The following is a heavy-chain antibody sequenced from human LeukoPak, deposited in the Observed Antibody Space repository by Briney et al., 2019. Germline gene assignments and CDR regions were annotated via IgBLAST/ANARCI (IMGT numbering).Heavy chain of an antibody. D-gene: IGHD1-26*01. Sequence: SETLSLTCSVSGGSIRNYYWSWIRQPPGKGLEWIGYIYNSGSTNYNPSPKSRVTISVDKSKNQFSLKLSSVTAADTAVYYCARDSPGGVVGATDYYYMDVWGKGTTVTVSS. CDR1: GGSIRNYY. CDR3: ARDSPGGVVGATDYYYMDV. J-gene: IGHJ6*03. V-gene: IGHV4-59*12. CDR2: IYNSGST.